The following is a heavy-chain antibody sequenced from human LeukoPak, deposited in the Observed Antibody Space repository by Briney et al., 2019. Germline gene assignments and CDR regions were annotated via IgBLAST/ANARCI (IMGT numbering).Heavy chain of an antibody. J-gene: IGHJ3*02. Sequence: GGSLRLSCAASGFTFDDYAMHWVRQAPGKGLEWVSGISWNSGSIGYADSVKGRFTISRDNAKNSLYLQMNSLRAEDMALYYCAKDDLAFSRAPHAFDIWGPGTMVIVSS. D-gene: IGHD3-10*01. CDR1: GFTFDDYA. CDR3: AKDDLAFSRAPHAFDI. CDR2: ISWNSGSI. V-gene: IGHV3-9*03.